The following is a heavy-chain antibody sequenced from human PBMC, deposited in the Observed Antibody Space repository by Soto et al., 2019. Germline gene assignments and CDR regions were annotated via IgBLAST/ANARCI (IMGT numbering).Heavy chain of an antibody. J-gene: IGHJ5*02. V-gene: IGHV1-69*06. D-gene: IGHD3-16*01. CDR3: ATEAGQRVNWGYNWFDP. CDR2: IIPIFGTA. Sequence: ASVKVSCKASGGTFSSYAISWVRQAPGQGLEWMGGIIPIFGTANYAQKFQGRVTITADKSTSTAYMELSSLRSEDTAVYYCATEAGQRVNWGYNWFDPWGQGTLVTVSS. CDR1: GGTFSSYA.